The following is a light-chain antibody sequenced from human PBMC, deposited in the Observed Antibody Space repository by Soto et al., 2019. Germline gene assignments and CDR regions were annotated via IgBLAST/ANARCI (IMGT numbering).Light chain of an antibody. Sequence: DIVMTQSPDSLAVSLGERATINCKSSQSVLYNSNNKNYLAWYQQKPGQPPNLLIYWASTRESGVPDRFSGSGSGTDFTLTISSLQAEDVAVYYCQQYYSSPVTFGQGTKLEIK. CDR3: QQYYSSPVT. CDR1: QSVLYNSNNKNY. J-gene: IGKJ2*01. V-gene: IGKV4-1*01. CDR2: WAS.